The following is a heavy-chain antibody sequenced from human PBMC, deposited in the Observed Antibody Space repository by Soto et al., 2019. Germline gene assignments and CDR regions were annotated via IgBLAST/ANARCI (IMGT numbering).Heavy chain of an antibody. CDR2: ISDSGKT. J-gene: IGHJ4*02. V-gene: IGHV4-59*01. CDR1: DGSIRHYY. CDR3: ARYRGYYDRSGYWREKGYLDS. Sequence: SETLSLTCSVSDGSIRHYYWSWIRQSPGKGLEWIGYISDSGKTNYNPSLRDRVTMSVDVSKNQFSLRLTYATAADTALYYCARYRGYYDRSGYWREKGYLDSWGQGTLVTVSS. D-gene: IGHD3-22*01.